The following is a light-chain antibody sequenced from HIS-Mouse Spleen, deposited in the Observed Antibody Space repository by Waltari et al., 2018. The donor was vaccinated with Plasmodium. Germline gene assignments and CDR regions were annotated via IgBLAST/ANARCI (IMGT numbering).Light chain of an antibody. J-gene: IGKJ3*01. CDR3: QQYKNWSFT. CDR1: PRVSSN. CDR2: GAS. Sequence: EIVMTQSPATLSVFPGERATLSPRDSPRVSSNLAWYQQKPGQAPMLLIYGASTRATGIPARFRGSGSGTEFTLTISSLQSEDFAVYYCQQYKNWSFTYGPGPKVDIK. V-gene: IGKV3-15*01.